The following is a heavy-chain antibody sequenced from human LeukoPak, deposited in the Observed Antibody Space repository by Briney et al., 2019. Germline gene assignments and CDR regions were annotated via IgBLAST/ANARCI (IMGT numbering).Heavy chain of an antibody. CDR3: ARLYDSSGYYRPEGAFDI. D-gene: IGHD3-22*01. J-gene: IGHJ3*02. CDR2: IYYSGST. V-gene: IGHV4-59*08. Sequence: PSETLSLTCTVSGGSISSYYWSWIRQPPGKGLEWIGYIYYSGSTNYNPSLKSRVTISVETSKNQFSLKLSSVTAADTAVYYCARLYDSSGYYRPEGAFDIWGQGTMVTVSS. CDR1: GGSISSYY.